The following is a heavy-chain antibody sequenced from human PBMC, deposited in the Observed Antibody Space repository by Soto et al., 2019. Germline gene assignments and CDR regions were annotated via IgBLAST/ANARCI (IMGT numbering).Heavy chain of an antibody. CDR2: ISAYNGNT. J-gene: IGHJ5*02. Sequence: ASLKVSCNASGYTCTSYGISWVLQAPGQGLEWMGWISAYNGNTNYAQKLQGRVTMTTDTSTSTAYMELRSLRSDDTAVYYCARDRGSVVLVVNWFDPWGQGTLVTVSS. CDR3: ARDRGSVVLVVNWFDP. V-gene: IGHV1-18*01. CDR1: GYTCTSYG. D-gene: IGHD2-15*01.